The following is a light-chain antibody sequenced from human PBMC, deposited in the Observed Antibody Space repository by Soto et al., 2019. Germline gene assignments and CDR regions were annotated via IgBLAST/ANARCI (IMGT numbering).Light chain of an antibody. V-gene: IGKV1-5*01. CDR2: DAS. CDR3: QQYTSYSALT. J-gene: IGKJ4*01. CDR1: QSISSW. Sequence: DIQMTQSPSTLSASVGDRVTITCRASQSISSWLAWYQQKPGKAPQLLIYDASSLESGVPSRFSGSGSGTEFTLTISSLQPDDFATYYCQQYTSYSALTFGGGTKVEIK.